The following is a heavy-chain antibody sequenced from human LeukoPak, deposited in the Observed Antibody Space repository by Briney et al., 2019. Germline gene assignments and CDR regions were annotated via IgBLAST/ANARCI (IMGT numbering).Heavy chain of an antibody. CDR2: ISSSSSTI. CDR3: ARDRVRRITMVRGLGGFDY. D-gene: IGHD3-10*01. CDR1: GFTFSSYS. J-gene: IGHJ4*02. V-gene: IGHV3-48*04. Sequence: GGSLRLSCAASGFTFSSYSMNWVRQAPGKGLEWVSYISSSSSTIYYADSVKGRFTISRDNAKNSLYLQMNSLRAEDTAVYYCARDRVRRITMVRGLGGFDYWGQGTLVTVSS.